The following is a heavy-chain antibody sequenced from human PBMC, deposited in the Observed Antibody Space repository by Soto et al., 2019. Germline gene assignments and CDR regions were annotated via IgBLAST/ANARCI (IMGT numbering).Heavy chain of an antibody. Sequence: EVQLLESGGGLVQPGGSLRLSCAASGFTFSSYAMSWVRQAPGKGLEWVSAISGSGGSTYYADSVKGRFTISRDNSKNTLYLQMNSLRAEDTAVYYCAKDPPPEAGYSYGRFDYWGQGTLVTVSS. CDR1: GFTFSSYA. CDR2: ISGSGGST. J-gene: IGHJ4*02. V-gene: IGHV3-23*01. CDR3: AKDPPPEAGYSYGRFDY. D-gene: IGHD5-18*01.